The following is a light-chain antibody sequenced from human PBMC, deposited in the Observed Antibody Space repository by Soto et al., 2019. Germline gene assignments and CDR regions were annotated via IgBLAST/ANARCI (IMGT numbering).Light chain of an antibody. CDR3: QQYDNLPFT. J-gene: IGKJ3*01. Sequence: DIQMTKSPSSLSASVGDRVTITCQASKDIINYLNWYQQKPGKAHKLLIYDASTLETGVPERFSRSGSGTDFTLTISSLQPEDIAIYYCQQYDNLPFTFGQGTKVEIK. CDR2: DAS. CDR1: KDIINY. V-gene: IGKV1-33*01.